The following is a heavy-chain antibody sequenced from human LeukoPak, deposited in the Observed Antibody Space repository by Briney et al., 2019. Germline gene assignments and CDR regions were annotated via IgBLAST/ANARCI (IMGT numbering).Heavy chain of an antibody. Sequence: SVKVSCKASGGTFSSYGISWVRQAPGQGIEWMGGIIPIFGTANYAQKFQGRVTITTDESTSTAYMELSSLRSEDTAVYYCARGVVPAAMRFDYWGQGTLVTVSS. CDR1: GGTFSSYG. CDR3: ARGVVPAAMRFDY. V-gene: IGHV1-69*05. D-gene: IGHD2-2*01. J-gene: IGHJ4*02. CDR2: IIPIFGTA.